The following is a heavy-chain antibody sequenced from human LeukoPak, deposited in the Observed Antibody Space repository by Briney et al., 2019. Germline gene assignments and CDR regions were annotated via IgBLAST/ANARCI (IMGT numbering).Heavy chain of an antibody. CDR3: ARGMVYAMSNWFDP. CDR2: INHSGST. V-gene: IGHV4-34*01. Sequence: PSETLSLTCAVYGGSFSGYYWSWIRQPPGKGLEWIGEINHSGSTNYNPSLKSRVTISVDTSKNQFSLKLSSVTAADTAVYYCARGMVYAMSNWFDPWGQGTLVTVSS. D-gene: IGHD2-8*01. CDR1: GGSFSGYY. J-gene: IGHJ5*02.